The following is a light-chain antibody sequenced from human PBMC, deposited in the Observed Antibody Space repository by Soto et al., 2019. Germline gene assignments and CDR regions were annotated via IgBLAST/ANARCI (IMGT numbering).Light chain of an antibody. CDR2: GAS. Sequence: EIVLAQSPATLSLSPGERATLSCRASQSVSSSYLAWYQQKPGQAPRLLIYGASSRATGIPDRFSGSRSGTDFTLTISSLQPDDFATYYCQQYNSYSPAWTFGQGTKVDIK. CDR1: QSVSSSY. J-gene: IGKJ1*01. CDR3: QQYNSYSPAWT. V-gene: IGKV3-20*01.